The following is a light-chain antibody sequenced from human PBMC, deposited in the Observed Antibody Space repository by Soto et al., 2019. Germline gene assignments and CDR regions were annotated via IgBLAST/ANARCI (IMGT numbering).Light chain of an antibody. V-gene: IGKV3-20*01. J-gene: IGKJ1*01. CDR1: QSVSSNY. CDR3: QQYGTSPT. Sequence: EIVLTQSPGTLSLSPGERATLSCRASQSVSSNYLAWYQQRPGQGPRLLIYGASSRATGIPDRFGASGSGTDFTLTITRLEPEDFAVYYCQQYGTSPTFGQGTKVE. CDR2: GAS.